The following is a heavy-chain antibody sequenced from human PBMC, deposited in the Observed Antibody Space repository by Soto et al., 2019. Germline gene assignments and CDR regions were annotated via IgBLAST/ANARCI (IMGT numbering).Heavy chain of an antibody. Sequence: EVQLVESGGGLVQPGGSLRLSCAASGFTFSSYWMSWVRQAPGKGLEWVANIKPDGSEEYYVDSVKGRFTISRDNAKNSLDLQMNRLGAEDTAVYYCARSPAYCSGGSCYHFDYWGQGTLVTVSS. CDR3: ARSPAYCSGGSCYHFDY. CDR1: GFTFSSYW. J-gene: IGHJ4*02. V-gene: IGHV3-7*05. CDR2: IKPDGSEE. D-gene: IGHD2-15*01.